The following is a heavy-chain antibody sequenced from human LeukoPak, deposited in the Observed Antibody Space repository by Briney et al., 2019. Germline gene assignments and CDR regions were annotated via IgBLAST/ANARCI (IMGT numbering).Heavy chain of an antibody. Sequence: SETLSLTCTVSGGSISTYYWSWIRQPPGKGLEWIGYIYYSGSTNYNPSLKSRVTISVDTSKNQFSLKLRSVTAADTAVYYCTSVSKTVVPATIDYWGQGTQVTVSS. CDR3: TSVSKTVVPATIDY. CDR1: GGSISTYY. V-gene: IGHV4-59*08. CDR2: IYYSGST. J-gene: IGHJ4*02. D-gene: IGHD2-15*01.